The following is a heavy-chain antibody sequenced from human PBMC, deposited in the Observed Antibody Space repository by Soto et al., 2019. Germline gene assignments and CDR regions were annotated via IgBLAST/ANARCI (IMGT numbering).Heavy chain of an antibody. CDR3: ARTAAGMVNWFDP. Sequence: QVQLQESGPGLVKPSQTLSLNCTVSGGSISSGGYYWSWIRQHPGKGLEWIGYIYYSGSTYYNPSLKSRVTISVDTSKNQCSGKLSSVTAADTAVYYCARTAAGMVNWFDPWGQGTLVTVSS. CDR2: IYYSGST. J-gene: IGHJ5*02. V-gene: IGHV4-31*03. D-gene: IGHD2-21*02. CDR1: GGSISSGGYY.